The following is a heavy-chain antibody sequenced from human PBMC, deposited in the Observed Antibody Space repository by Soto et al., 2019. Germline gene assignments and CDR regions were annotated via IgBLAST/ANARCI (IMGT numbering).Heavy chain of an antibody. V-gene: IGHV1-18*01. D-gene: IGHD5-18*01. CDR2: ISAYNGNT. CDR1: GYTFTSYG. J-gene: IGHJ4*02. Sequence: ASVKVSCKASGYTFTSYGISWVRQAPGQGLEWMGWISAYNGNTNYAQKLQGRVTMTTDTSTSTAYMELRSLRSDDTAVYYCARDQSPGYSYGSAIDDWGQGTLVTVSS. CDR3: ARDQSPGYSYGSAIDD.